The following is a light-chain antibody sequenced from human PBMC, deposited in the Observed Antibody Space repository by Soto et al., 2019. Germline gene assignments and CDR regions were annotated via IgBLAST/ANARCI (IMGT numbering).Light chain of an antibody. CDR2: EAS. V-gene: IGKV1-5*03. CDR3: QQYNTNPRT. J-gene: IGKJ1*01. CDR1: QSINRY. Sequence: DIQMTQSPSTLSASVGDRVTITCRASQSINRYLEWYQQKPGKAPRLLIYEASSLEYGVPSRFSGSGSGTEFTLTISSLQPEDFATYYCQQYNTNPRTFGPGTKVDIK.